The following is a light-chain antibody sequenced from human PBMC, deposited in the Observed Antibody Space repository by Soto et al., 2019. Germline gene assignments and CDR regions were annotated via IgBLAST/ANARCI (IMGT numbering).Light chain of an antibody. CDR3: QPYGSSHPTT. V-gene: IGKV3-20*01. Sequence: EIVLTQSPGTLSLSPGERATLSCRASQIVISNYLAWYQQKPGQAPRLLIYGASQRATGLPDRFSGSGSGNEFTLTISRLEPEDFAVYYCQPYGSSHPTTFGQGTRLEI. J-gene: IGKJ5*01. CDR1: QIVISNY. CDR2: GAS.